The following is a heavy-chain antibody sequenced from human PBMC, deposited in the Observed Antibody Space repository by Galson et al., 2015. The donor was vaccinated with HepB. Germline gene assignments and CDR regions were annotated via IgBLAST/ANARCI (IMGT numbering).Heavy chain of an antibody. V-gene: IGHV3-30-3*01. J-gene: IGHJ6*02. CDR2: ISYDGSNK. CDR1: GFTFSSYA. D-gene: IGHD3-3*01. CDR3: ARSRITIFGVVIKDYYGMDV. Sequence: LRLSCAASGFTFSSYAMHWVRQAPGKGLEWVAVISYDGSNKYYADSVKGRFTISRDNSKNTLYLQMNSLRAEDTAVYYCARSRITIFGVVIKDYYGMDVWGQGTTVTVSS.